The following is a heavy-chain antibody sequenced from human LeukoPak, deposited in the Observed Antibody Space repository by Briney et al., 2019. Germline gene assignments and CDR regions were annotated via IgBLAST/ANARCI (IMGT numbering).Heavy chain of an antibody. Sequence: GGSLRLSCAASGFTLSKYAMTWVRQAPGKGLEWVSVIYSGGSTYYADSVKGRFTISRDNSKNTLYLQMNSLRAEDTAVYYCARNSDYWGQGTLVTVSS. V-gene: IGHV3-66*01. CDR2: IYSGGST. CDR3: ARNSDY. CDR1: GFTLSKYA. J-gene: IGHJ4*02.